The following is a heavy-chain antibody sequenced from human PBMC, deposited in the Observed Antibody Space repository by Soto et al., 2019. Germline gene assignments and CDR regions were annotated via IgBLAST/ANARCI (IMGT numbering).Heavy chain of an antibody. D-gene: IGHD2-8*01. Sequence: ASVKVSCKASGGTFSSYAISWVRQAPGQGLEWMGGIIPIFGTANYAQKFQGRVTITADKSTSTAYMELSSLRSEDTAVYYCVREYDDGVRSHWGHGTRASVSS. CDR2: IIPIFGTA. J-gene: IGHJ4*01. V-gene: IGHV1-69*06. CDR3: VREYDDGVRSH. CDR1: GGTFSSYA.